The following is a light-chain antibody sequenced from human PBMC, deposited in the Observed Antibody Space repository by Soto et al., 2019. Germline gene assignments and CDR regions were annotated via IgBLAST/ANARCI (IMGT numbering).Light chain of an antibody. CDR3: QQLYRYPIT. Sequence: QLTQSPSFMSLSAGDRVTITCRASQRISNSLASYQQKPGKAPKLLIYSASTLQSGVPSRFSGGFSGTEFTLTISSLRPEDFATYYCQQLYRYPITFGQGTRLEIK. V-gene: IGKV1-9*01. CDR1: QRISNS. CDR2: SAS. J-gene: IGKJ5*01.